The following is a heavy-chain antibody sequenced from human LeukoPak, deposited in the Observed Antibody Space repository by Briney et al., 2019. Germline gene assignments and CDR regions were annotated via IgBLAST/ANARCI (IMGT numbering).Heavy chain of an antibody. CDR3: ARSRDFNDRGGFDS. V-gene: IGHV4-59*01. CDR2: IHSSGNT. Sequence: SETLSLTCTVSGGSISNYYWSWTRQPPGKGLEWIGYIHSSGNTNYNPSLESRVTISVDTSKNQFSLRLSSVTAADAAVYYCARSRDFNDRGGFDSSGQGTQVTVSS. D-gene: IGHD3-22*01. CDR1: GGSISNYY. J-gene: IGHJ4*02.